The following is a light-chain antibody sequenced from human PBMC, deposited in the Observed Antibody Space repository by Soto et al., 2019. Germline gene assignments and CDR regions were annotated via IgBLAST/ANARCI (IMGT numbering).Light chain of an antibody. J-gene: IGLJ3*02. CDR3: SSYSGSSHCV. V-gene: IGLV2-14*01. Sequence: QSALTQPASVSGSPGQSITISCTGTSRDIGAYNHVSWYQQHPGKAPKLLIYEVTNRPSGISVRFSASKSGSAASLTISGLQAEDEADYYCSSYSGSSHCVFCGGTKVTVL. CDR1: SRDIGAYNH. CDR2: EVT.